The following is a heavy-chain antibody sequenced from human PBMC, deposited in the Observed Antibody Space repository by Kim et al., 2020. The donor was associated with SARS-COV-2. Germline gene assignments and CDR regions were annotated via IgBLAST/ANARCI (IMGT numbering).Heavy chain of an antibody. CDR1: GGSISSYY. V-gene: IGHV4-59*08. J-gene: IGHJ6*02. CDR3: ASSPRYYYGSRGSYYYGMDV. D-gene: IGHD3-10*01. Sequence: SETLSLTCTVSGGSISSYYWSWIRQPPGKGLEWIGYIYYSGSTNYNPSLKSRVTISVDTSKNQFSLKLSSVTAADTAVYYCASSPRYYYGSRGSYYYGMDVWGQGTTVTVSS. CDR2: IYYSGST.